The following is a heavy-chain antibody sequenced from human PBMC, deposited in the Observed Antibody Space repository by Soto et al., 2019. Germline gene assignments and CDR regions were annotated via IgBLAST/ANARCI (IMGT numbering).Heavy chain of an antibody. D-gene: IGHD4-17*01. Sequence: EVQLLESGGGLVQPGGSLRLSCAASGFTFSSYAMSWVRQAPGKGLEWVSAISGSGGSTYYADSVKGRFTISRDNSKNTLYLQMNSLRAEDTAVYYCAKSDEVTRLPRDYFDYWGQGTLVTVSS. CDR1: GFTFSSYA. CDR3: AKSDEVTRLPRDYFDY. J-gene: IGHJ4*02. CDR2: ISGSGGST. V-gene: IGHV3-23*01.